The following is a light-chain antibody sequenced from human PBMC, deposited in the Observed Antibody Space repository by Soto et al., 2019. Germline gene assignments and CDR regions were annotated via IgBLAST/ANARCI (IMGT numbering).Light chain of an antibody. CDR2: DVS. CDR3: SSYTNSNTLV. Sequence: QSALTQPASVSGSPGQSITISCTGTSSDVGGYNYVSWYQQYPGKAPKLMIYDVSNRPSGVSDRFSGSKSGNTASLTISGLQAQDEADYYCSSYTNSNTLVFGTGTKVTVL. V-gene: IGLV2-14*01. CDR1: SSDVGGYNY. J-gene: IGLJ1*01.